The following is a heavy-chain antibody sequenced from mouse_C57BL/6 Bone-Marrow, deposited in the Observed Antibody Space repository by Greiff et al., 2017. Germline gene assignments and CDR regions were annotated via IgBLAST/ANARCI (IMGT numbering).Heavy chain of an antibody. J-gene: IGHJ4*01. CDR1: GFSLTSYG. CDR3: AKRRYYYGSSYYAMDY. V-gene: IGHV2-5*01. D-gene: IGHD1-1*01. CDR2: IWRGGST. Sequence: VQLKESGPGLVQPSQSLSITCTVSGFSLTSYGVHWVRQSPGKGLEWLGVIWRGGSTDYNAAFMSRLSITKDNSKSQVFFKMNSLQADDTAIYYCAKRRYYYGSSYYAMDYWGQGTSVTVSS.